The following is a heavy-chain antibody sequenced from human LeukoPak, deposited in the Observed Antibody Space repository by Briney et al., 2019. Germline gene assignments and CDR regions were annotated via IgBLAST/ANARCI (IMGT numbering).Heavy chain of an antibody. Sequence: GESLKISCKGSGYSFTSYWIGWVRQMPGKGLEWMGIIYPGDSDTRYSPSFQGQVTISADKSIGTAYLQWSSLKASDTAMYYCARRLFRRDGYGCLDYWGQGTLVTVSS. D-gene: IGHD5-24*01. CDR3: ARRLFRRDGYGCLDY. CDR2: IYPGDSDT. J-gene: IGHJ4*02. V-gene: IGHV5-51*01. CDR1: GYSFTSYW.